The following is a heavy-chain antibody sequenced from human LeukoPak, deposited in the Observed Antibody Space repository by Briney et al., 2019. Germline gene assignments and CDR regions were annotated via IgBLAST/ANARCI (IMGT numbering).Heavy chain of an antibody. J-gene: IGHJ4*02. D-gene: IGHD3-10*01. Sequence: PSETLSLTCTVSGGSISSSSYYWGWIRQPPGKGLEWIGSIYYSGSTYYNPSLKSRVTISVDTSKNQFSLKLSSVTAADTAVYYCARHQGVRGPYDYWGQGTLVTVSS. V-gene: IGHV4-39*01. CDR2: IYYSGST. CDR3: ARHQGVRGPYDY. CDR1: GGSISSSSYY.